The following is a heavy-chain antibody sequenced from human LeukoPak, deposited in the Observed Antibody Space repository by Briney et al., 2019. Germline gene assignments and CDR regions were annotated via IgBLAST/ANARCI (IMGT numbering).Heavy chain of an antibody. D-gene: IGHD1-26*01. V-gene: IGHV4-31*03. Sequence: SETLSLTCTVSGGSISSGGYYWSWIRQHPGKGLEWIGYIYYSGSTYYNPSLKSRVTISVDTSKNQFSLKLSSVTAADTAVYYCARFLPTESLGPSGMDVWGQGTTVTVSS. J-gene: IGHJ6*02. CDR2: IYYSGST. CDR1: GGSISSGGYY. CDR3: ARFLPTESLGPSGMDV.